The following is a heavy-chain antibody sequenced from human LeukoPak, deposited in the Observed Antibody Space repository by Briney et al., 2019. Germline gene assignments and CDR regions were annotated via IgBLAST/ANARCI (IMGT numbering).Heavy chain of an antibody. J-gene: IGHJ4*02. V-gene: IGHV4-30-2*01. Sequence: SQTLSLTCTVSGGSISSGGYYWSWIRQPPGKGLEWIGYIYHSGSTYYNPSLKSRVTISVDRSKNQFSLKLSSVTAADTAVYYCARVRDYGDLLSSGDYWGQGTLVTVSS. CDR2: IYHSGST. D-gene: IGHD4-17*01. CDR3: ARVRDYGDLLSSGDY. CDR1: GGSISSGGYY.